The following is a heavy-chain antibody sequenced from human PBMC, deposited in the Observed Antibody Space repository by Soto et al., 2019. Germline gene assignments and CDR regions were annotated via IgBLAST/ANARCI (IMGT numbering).Heavy chain of an antibody. CDR2: IFYGGGT. CDR1: GGSISNGDYY. D-gene: IGHD1-26*01. J-gene: IGHJ5*02. CDR3: ARYCKSFFVGFDH. Sequence: SATLSLTCSVSGGSISNGDYYWSWIRQPPGMAPEWIGYIFYGGGTYYNPSLRSRLSMTVDTSKIQFSLKLTSVTAANTAVYYCARYCKSFFVGFDHWGQGTLVTVSS. V-gene: IGHV4-30-4*01.